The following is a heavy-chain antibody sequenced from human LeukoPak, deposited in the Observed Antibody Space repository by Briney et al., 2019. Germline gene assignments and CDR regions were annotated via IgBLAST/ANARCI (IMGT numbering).Heavy chain of an antibody. D-gene: IGHD6-13*01. CDR1: GYTFTGYY. CDR3: ARVLADSRRRYNYFDY. V-gene: IGHV1-2*02. Sequence: EASVKVSCKASGYTFTGYYMHWVRQAPGQGLEWMGWINPNSGGTNYAQKFQGRVTMTRDTSISTAYMELSRLRSDDTAVYYCARVLADSRRRYNYFDYWGQGTLVTVSS. CDR2: INPNSGGT. J-gene: IGHJ4*02.